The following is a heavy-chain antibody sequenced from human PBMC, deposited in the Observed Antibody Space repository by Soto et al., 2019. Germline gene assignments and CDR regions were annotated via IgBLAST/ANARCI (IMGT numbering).Heavy chain of an antibody. D-gene: IGHD1-26*01. CDR3: ARIRGGSYHDAFDI. V-gene: IGHV3-48*03. Sequence: EVQLVESGGGLVQPGGSLRLSCAASGFTFSSYEMNWVRQAPGKGLEWVSYISSSGSTIYYADSVKGRFTISRDNAKNSLDLQIDSLRAEDTAVYYCARIRGGSYHDAFDIWGQGTMVTVSS. J-gene: IGHJ3*02. CDR2: ISSSGSTI. CDR1: GFTFSSYE.